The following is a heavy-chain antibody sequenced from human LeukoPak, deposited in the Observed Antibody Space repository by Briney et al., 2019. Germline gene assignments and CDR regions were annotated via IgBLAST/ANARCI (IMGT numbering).Heavy chain of an antibody. D-gene: IGHD2-2*01. J-gene: IGHJ4*02. CDR2: ISSSSNYI. Sequence: GGSLRLSCAASGFTFSSYSMNWVRQAPGKGLEWVSSISSSSNYIYSADSVKGRFTISRDNAKNSLYLQMNSLRAEDTAVYYCAKSGCSFTSCYVNYWGQGTLVTVSS. V-gene: IGHV3-21*01. CDR3: AKSGCSFTSCYVNY. CDR1: GFTFSSYS.